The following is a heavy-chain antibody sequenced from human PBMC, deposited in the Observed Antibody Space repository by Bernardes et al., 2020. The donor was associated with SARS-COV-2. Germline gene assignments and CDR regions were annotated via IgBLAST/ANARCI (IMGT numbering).Heavy chain of an antibody. D-gene: IGHD3-22*01. V-gene: IGHV3-30*01. J-gene: IGHJ6*02. CDR3: ARDQYDSSGYSYGMDV. Sequence: SYYKKNKYYADSVKGRFTISRYNSKTTMYLQMNSLRAEDTAVYYCARDQYDSSGYSYGMDVWGQGTTGTVSS. CDR2: SYYKKNK.